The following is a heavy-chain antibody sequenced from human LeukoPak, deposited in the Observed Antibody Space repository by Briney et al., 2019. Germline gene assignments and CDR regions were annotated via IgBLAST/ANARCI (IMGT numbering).Heavy chain of an antibody. CDR1: GFTFSSYA. CDR3: AKRADFWSGYSSGYYFDY. V-gene: IGHV3-23*01. J-gene: IGHJ4*02. Sequence: PGGSLRLSCAASGFTFSSYAMSWVRQAPGKGLEWVSAISGRGGSTYYADSVKGRLTISRDNSKNTLYLQMNSLRAEDTTVCYCAKRADFWSGYSSGYYFDYWGQGTLVTVSS. D-gene: IGHD3-3*01. CDR2: ISGRGGST.